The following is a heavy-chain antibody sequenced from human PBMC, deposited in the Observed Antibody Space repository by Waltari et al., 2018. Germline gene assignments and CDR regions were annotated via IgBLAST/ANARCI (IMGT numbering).Heavy chain of an antibody. J-gene: IGHJ3*02. CDR1: GFTFGDYA. V-gene: IGHV3-49*04. CDR3: TRDRPTTVAAFDI. Sequence: EVQLVESGGGLVQPGRSLRLSCTASGFTFGDYAMSWVRQAPGKGLEWVGFIRSKAYGGTTEYAASVKGRFTISRDDSKSIAYLQMNSLKTEDTAVYYCTRDRPTTVAAFDIWGQGTMVTVSS. CDR2: IRSKAYGGTT. D-gene: IGHD4-17*01.